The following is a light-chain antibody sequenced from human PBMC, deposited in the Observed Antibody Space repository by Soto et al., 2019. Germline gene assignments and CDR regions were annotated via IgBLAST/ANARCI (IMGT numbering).Light chain of an antibody. CDR3: QQRSNWPPT. V-gene: IGKV3-11*01. J-gene: IGKJ4*01. CDR2: DAS. Sequence: EIVLTQSPATLSLSPLERGTLSFMASQSVSSYLAWYQQKPGQAPRLLIYDASNRATGIPARFSGSGSGTDFTLTISSLEPQDFAVYYCQQRSNWPPTFGGGTKVDIK. CDR1: QSVSSY.